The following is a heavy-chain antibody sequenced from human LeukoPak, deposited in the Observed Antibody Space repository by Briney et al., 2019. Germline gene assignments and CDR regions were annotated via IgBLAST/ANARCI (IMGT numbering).Heavy chain of an antibody. CDR3: ARHLISKSGYSYGYDGWFDP. CDR2: IYYSGST. J-gene: IGHJ5*02. V-gene: IGHV4-59*08. D-gene: IGHD5-18*01. Sequence: PSETLSLTCTVSGGSISSYYWSWIRQPPGKGLEWIGYIYYSGSTNYNPSPKSRVTISVDTSKNQFSLKLSSVTAADTAVYYCARHLISKSGYSYGYDGWFDPWGQGTLVTVSS. CDR1: GGSISSYY.